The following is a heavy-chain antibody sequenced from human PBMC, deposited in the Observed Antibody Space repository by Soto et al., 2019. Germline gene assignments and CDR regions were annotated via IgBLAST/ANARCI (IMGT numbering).Heavy chain of an antibody. D-gene: IGHD6-19*01. V-gene: IGHV3-15*01. CDR3: TTDGPFDSSGWQNFDY. CDR2: IKSKTDGGTT. Sequence: PGGSLRLSCAASGFTFSNAWMSWVRQAPGKGLEWVGHIKSKTDGGTTDYAAPVKGRFTISRDDSKNTLYLQMNSLKTEDTAVYYCTTDGPFDSSGWQNFDYWGQGTLVTVSS. CDR1: GFTFSNAW. J-gene: IGHJ4*02.